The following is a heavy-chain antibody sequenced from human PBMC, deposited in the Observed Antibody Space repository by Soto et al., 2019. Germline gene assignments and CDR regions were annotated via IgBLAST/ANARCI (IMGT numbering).Heavy chain of an antibody. J-gene: IGHJ6*02. Sequence: GGSLRLSCAASGFTFSSYSMNWVRQAPGKGLEWVSYISSSSSTIYYADSVKGRFTISRDNAKNSLYLQMNSLRAKDTAVYYCARSGTRTDYYYGMDVWGQGTTVTVSS. CDR1: GFTFSSYS. CDR2: ISSSSSTI. CDR3: ARSGTRTDYYYGMDV. V-gene: IGHV3-48*01. D-gene: IGHD1-26*01.